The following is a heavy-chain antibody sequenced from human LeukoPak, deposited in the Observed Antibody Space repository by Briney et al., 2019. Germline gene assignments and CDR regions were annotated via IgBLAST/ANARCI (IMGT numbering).Heavy chain of an antibody. CDR2: ISWSSGSI. J-gene: IGHJ3*02. Sequence: GGSLRLSCAASGFTFDDYAMHWVRQAPGKGLEWVSGISWSSGSIGYADSVKGRFTISRDNAKNSLYLQMNSLRAEDTALYYCAKETYNWNDVGAFDIWGQGTMVTVSS. CDR3: AKETYNWNDVGAFDI. V-gene: IGHV3-9*01. D-gene: IGHD1-1*01. CDR1: GFTFDDYA.